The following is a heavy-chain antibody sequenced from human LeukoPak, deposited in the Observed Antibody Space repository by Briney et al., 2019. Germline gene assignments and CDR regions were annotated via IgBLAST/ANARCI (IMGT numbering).Heavy chain of an antibody. D-gene: IGHD3-10*01. J-gene: IGHJ4*02. CDR2: INHSGST. V-gene: IGHV4-34*01. CDR1: GGSFSGYY. CDR3: ARVGSRGFGY. Sequence: SETLSLTCAVYGGSFSGYYWSWIRQPPGKGREWIGEINHSGSTNYNPSLKSRVTISVDTSKNQFSLKLSSVTAADTAVYYCARVGSRGFGYWGQGPLVTVSS.